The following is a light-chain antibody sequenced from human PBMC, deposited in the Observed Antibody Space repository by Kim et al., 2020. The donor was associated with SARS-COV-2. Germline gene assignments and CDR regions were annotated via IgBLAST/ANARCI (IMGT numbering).Light chain of an antibody. Sequence: QSALTQPPSVSGSPGQSVTISCTGTSNDIGFYNRVSWYQQSPGTAPKLLIYEVTNRPSGVPDRFSGSKSGNTASLTISGLQAEDEADYYCSSYTSSSHYVFGTGTKVTVL. CDR2: EVT. CDR1: SNDIGFYNR. V-gene: IGLV2-18*02. CDR3: SSYTSSSHYV. J-gene: IGLJ1*01.